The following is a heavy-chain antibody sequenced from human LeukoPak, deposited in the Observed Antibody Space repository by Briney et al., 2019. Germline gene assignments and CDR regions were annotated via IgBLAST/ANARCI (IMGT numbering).Heavy chain of an antibody. J-gene: IGHJ4*02. CDR2: IYTSGST. CDR3: ARVLYGSGTYYFDY. V-gene: IGHV4-4*07. Sequence: NPSETLSLTCTVSGGSLSSYYWSWIRQPAGKGLEWIVRIYTSGSTNYNPALKSRVTISVDTSKNQFSLKLSSVTAADTAVYYCARVLYGSGTYYFDYWGQGTLVTVSS. D-gene: IGHD3-10*01. CDR1: GGSLSSYY.